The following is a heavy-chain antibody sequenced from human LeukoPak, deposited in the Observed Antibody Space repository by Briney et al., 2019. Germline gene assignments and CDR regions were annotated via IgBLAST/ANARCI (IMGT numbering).Heavy chain of an antibody. CDR2: VSSGGTT. J-gene: IGHJ6*02. Sequence: GGSLRLSCIVSGFSVSRNYMSWVRQAPGKGLEWVSSVSSGGTTYYADSVKGRFTISRDNSKNSLDLQMNRLRAEDTAVYYCARDIISSGWDTFSGMDVWGQGTTVTVSS. CDR3: ARDIISSGWDTFSGMDV. CDR1: GFSVSRNY. D-gene: IGHD6-19*01. V-gene: IGHV3-66*01.